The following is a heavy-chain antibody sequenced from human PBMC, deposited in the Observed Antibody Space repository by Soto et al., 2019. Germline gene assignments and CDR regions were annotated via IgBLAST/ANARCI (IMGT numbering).Heavy chain of an antibody. CDR1: GFTFRDYA. D-gene: IGHD6-6*01. J-gene: IGHJ6*02. CDR2: ISYEGSST. V-gene: IGHV3-30-3*01. Sequence: QVHLEESGGGVVQPGRSLRLSCAASGFTFRDYAFHWVRQAPGKGLEWVTLISYEGSSTLLADSVKGRFTISRDNSQKTLYLQMNSLRAQDTAVYYCARQRMAARKYFHKYLDVWGQGTTVIVSS. CDR3: ARQRMAARKYFHKYLDV.